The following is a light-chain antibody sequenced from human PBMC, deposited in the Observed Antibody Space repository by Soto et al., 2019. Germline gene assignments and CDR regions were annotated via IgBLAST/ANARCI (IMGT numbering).Light chain of an antibody. V-gene: IGKV1-6*01. CDR2: DAS. J-gene: IGKJ4*01. Sequence: AIQMSQSPSSLSSPVGERXTLTCRARQGSRNDLGWYQQKRGKAPKILSSDASTLQTGGPSRCSGRASATDFTPTISSLQPEDFATYYCQQSYSTPLTFGGGTKVDIK. CDR3: QQSYSTPLT. CDR1: QGSRND.